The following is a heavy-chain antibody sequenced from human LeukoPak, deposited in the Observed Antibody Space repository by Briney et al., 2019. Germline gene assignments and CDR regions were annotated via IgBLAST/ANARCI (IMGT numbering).Heavy chain of an antibody. Sequence: ASVEVSCKASGYTFTSYAMHWVRQAPGQRLEWMGWINAGNGNTKYSQKFQGRVTITRDTSASTAYMELSSLRSEDTAVHYCARGAGYSSGWYHIWGQGTMVTVSS. D-gene: IGHD6-19*01. V-gene: IGHV1-3*01. CDR3: ARGAGYSSGWYHI. CDR2: INAGNGNT. CDR1: GYTFTSYA. J-gene: IGHJ3*02.